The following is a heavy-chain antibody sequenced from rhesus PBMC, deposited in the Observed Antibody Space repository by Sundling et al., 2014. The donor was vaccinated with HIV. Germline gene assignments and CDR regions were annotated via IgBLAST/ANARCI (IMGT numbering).Heavy chain of an antibody. CDR2: ITWSGDRT. J-gene: IGHJ6*01. CDR1: GFTFDDYA. Sequence: EVQLVESGGGVVQPGGSLRLSCAASGFTFDDYAMHWVRQAPGKGLEWVSGITWSGDRTGYADSVKGRFTISRDNAKSTLYLQMNSLRAEDTAVYYCAKEWNYVWYGLDSWGQGVVVTVSS. CDR3: AKEWNYVWYGLDS. V-gene: IGHV3-201*01. D-gene: IGHD1-26*01.